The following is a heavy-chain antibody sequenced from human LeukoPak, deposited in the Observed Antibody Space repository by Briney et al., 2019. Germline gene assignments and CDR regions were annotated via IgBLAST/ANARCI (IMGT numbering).Heavy chain of an antibody. CDR3: ARGGDRIAAAATFDY. D-gene: IGHD6-13*01. CDR1: GYTFIDYY. CDR2: INPYSGGT. V-gene: IGHV1-2*02. Sequence: ASVKVSCKASGYTFIDYYIHWVRQAPGQGLEWMGWINPYSGGTNYAQSFQGRVTMTRDTSIATAYMELSRLRSDDTAVYYCARGGDRIAAAATFDYWGQGTLVIVSS. J-gene: IGHJ4*02.